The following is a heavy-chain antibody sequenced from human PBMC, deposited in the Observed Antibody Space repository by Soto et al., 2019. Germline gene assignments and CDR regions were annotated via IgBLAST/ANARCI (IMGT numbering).Heavy chain of an antibody. J-gene: IGHJ5*01. Sequence: PGGSLRLSCAASGFTFRSSWMSWVRLSPGNGLEWVANIKDDGSETYYMDSVKGRFTISRDNAKNSLYLQMNSLRVEDTAVYYCVNSFAARGWFEGSDSWGRGTVVTVSS. CDR3: VNSFAARGWFEGSDS. D-gene: IGHD6-19*01. CDR2: IKDDGSET. CDR1: GFTFRSSW. V-gene: IGHV3-7*03.